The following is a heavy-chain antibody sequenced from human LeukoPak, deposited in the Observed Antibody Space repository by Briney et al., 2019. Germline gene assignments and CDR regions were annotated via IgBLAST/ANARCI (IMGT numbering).Heavy chain of an antibody. CDR2: IYPGDSDT. V-gene: IGHV5-51*01. Sequence: GESLKISCKGSGSSFTSYWIGWVRQMPGKGLEWMGIIYPGDSDTRYSPSFQGQVTISADKSISTAYLQWSSLKASDTAMYYCARHDRNCSSTSCYTSGLDYWGQGTLVTVSS. D-gene: IGHD2-2*02. CDR3: ARHDRNCSSTSCYTSGLDY. J-gene: IGHJ4*02. CDR1: GSSFTSYW.